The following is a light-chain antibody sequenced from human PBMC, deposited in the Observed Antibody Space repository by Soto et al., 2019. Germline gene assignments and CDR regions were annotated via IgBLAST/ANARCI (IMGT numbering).Light chain of an antibody. CDR2: GAS. V-gene: IGKV3D-15*01. CDR3: QQYNNWPPLFT. J-gene: IGKJ3*01. CDR1: QYINTR. Sequence: EIVLTQSPATLSSFPGDRVTLSCRASQYINTRLAWYQQKPGQAPRLLIYGASSRATGIPDRFSGSGSVTEFTLTISSLQSEDFAVYYCQQYNNWPPLFTFGPGTKVDIK.